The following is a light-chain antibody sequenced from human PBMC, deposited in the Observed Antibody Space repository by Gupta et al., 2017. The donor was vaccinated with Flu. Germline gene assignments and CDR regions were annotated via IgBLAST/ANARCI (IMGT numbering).Light chain of an antibody. CDR2: GTS. CDR1: QTVNTNF. V-gene: IGKV3-20*01. Sequence: EIVLTQSPGTLSLSPGERATLSCRASQTVNTNFLAWYQQKPGQAPRLLIYGTSGRASGIPDRFSGSGTGADFSLTISRLEPEDFAVYYCKRYGSSPRYSFGQGTKLEI. J-gene: IGKJ2*03. CDR3: KRYGSSPRYS.